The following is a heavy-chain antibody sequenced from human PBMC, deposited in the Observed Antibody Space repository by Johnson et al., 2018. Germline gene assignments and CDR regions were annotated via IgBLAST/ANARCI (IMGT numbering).Heavy chain of an antibody. CDR1: GFSFSRSV. D-gene: IGHD5-12*01. CDR3: EYRMAALGQKYFQD. CDR2: LDGGSGST. J-gene: IGHJ1*01. V-gene: IGHV3-23*04. Sequence: VQLVESGGGLVQPGGSLRLSCVASGFSFSRSVMSWVRQAPGKGLEWVSTLDGGSGSTYYADYVKGRFPISRDISKNTLYLQLSSLRGEDSALYYCEYRMAALGQKYFQDWGQGALVTVSS.